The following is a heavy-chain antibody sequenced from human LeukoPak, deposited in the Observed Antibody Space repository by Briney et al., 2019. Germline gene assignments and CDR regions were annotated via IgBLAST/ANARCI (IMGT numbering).Heavy chain of an antibody. D-gene: IGHD6-19*01. J-gene: IGHJ3*02. V-gene: IGHV4-39*01. CDR1: GGSISSSSYY. CDR3: ARPGYSSGWDAFDI. Sequence: PSETLSLTCTVSGGSISSSSYYWGWIRQPPGKGLEWIGSIYYSGSTSYNPSLKSRVTISVDTSKNQFSLKLSSVTAADTAVYYCARPGYSSGWDAFDIWGQGTMVTVSS. CDR2: IYYSGST.